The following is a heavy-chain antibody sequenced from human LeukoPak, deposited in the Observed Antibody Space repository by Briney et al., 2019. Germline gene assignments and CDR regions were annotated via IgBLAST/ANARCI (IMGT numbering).Heavy chain of an antibody. Sequence: PGGSLRLSCAASGFTFSDYYMSWIRQAPGKGLEWVSSISSSGSTIYYADSVKGRFTISRDNAKNSLYLQMNSLRAEDTAVYYCARVGAAGTVPPNYWGQGTLVTVSS. J-gene: IGHJ4*02. CDR3: ARVGAAGTVPPNY. V-gene: IGHV3-11*01. CDR1: GFTFSDYY. CDR2: ISSSGSTI. D-gene: IGHD6-13*01.